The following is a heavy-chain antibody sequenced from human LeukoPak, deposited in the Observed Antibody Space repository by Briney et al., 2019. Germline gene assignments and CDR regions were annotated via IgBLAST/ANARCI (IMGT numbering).Heavy chain of an antibody. V-gene: IGHV4-4*09. CDR1: GGSMSNYY. J-gene: IGHJ6*02. CDR3: ARRRRIGAAGGDGMDV. D-gene: IGHD6-13*01. Sequence: SETLSLPCTVSGGSMSNYYWTWIRQPPGQGLEWIGYTYNSGRTNYNPSLKSRVTISADTSKNQFSLKLDSVTAADTANYYCARRRRIGAAGGDGMDVWGQGTTVTVSS. CDR2: TYNSGRT.